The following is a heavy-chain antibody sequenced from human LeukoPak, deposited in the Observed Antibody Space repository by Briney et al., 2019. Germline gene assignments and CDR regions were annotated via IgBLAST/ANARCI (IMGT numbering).Heavy chain of an antibody. J-gene: IGHJ4*02. Sequence: GGSLRLSCAASGFTVSSNYMSWVRQARGKGLEWVSVIYSGGSTYYADSVKGRFTISRDNSKNTLYLQMNSLRAEDTAVYYCARDGPSTVTTPLGYWGQGTLVTVSS. D-gene: IGHD4-17*01. CDR3: ARDGPSTVTTPLGY. V-gene: IGHV3-66*01. CDR2: IYSGGST. CDR1: GFTVSSNY.